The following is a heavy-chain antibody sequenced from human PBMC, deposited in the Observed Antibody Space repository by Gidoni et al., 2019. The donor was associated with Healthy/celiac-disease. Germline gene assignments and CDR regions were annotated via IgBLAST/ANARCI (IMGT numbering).Heavy chain of an antibody. CDR3: ARGGCSSTSCPFYYYYGMDV. CDR1: GFTVSSNY. D-gene: IGHD2-2*01. V-gene: IGHV3-53*01. CDR2: IYSGGST. Sequence: EVQLVESGGGLIQPGGSLRLSCAASGFTVSSNYMSWVRQAPGKGLEWVSVIYSGGSTYYADSVKGRFTISRDNSKNTLYLQMNSLRAEDTAVYYCARGGCSSTSCPFYYYYGMDVWGQGTTVTVSS. J-gene: IGHJ6*02.